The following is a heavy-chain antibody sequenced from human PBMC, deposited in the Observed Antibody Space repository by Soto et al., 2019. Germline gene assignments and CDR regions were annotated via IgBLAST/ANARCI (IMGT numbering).Heavy chain of an antibody. CDR2: INSDGSST. CDR3: ARVNFWSGYYTVPASYYYYMDV. V-gene: IGHV3-74*01. CDR1: GFTFSSYL. D-gene: IGHD3-3*01. Sequence: WGSLRLSCAASGFTFSSYLMHWVRQAPGKGLAWVSRINSDGSSTSYADSVKGRFTISRDNAKNTLYLQMNSLRAEDTAVYYCARVNFWSGYYTVPASYYYYMDVWGKGTTVTVSS. J-gene: IGHJ6*03.